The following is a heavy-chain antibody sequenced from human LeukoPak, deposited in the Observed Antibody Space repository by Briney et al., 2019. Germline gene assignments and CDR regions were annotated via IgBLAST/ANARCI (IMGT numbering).Heavy chain of an antibody. V-gene: IGHV1-2*02. Sequence: ASVKVSCKASGYTFTGYYMHWVRQAPGQGLEWMGWINPNSGGTNYAQKFQGRVTMTRDTSISTAYMELSSLRSEATAVYYCARIKVRLRLGETSGFDYWGQGTLVTVSS. D-gene: IGHD3-16*01. CDR1: GYTFTGYY. J-gene: IGHJ4*02. CDR3: ARIKVRLRLGETSGFDY. CDR2: INPNSGGT.